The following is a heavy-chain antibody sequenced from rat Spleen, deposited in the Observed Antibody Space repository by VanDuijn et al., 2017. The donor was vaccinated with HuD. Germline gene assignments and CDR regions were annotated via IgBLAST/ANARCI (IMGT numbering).Heavy chain of an antibody. J-gene: IGHJ2*01. D-gene: IGHD1-9*01. CDR2: ISFDGSTT. Sequence: EVQLVESDGGLVQPGRSLKVSCAASGFTFSDYYMAWVRQAPTKGLDWVATISFDGSTTHYRDSVKGRFTISRDNANSTLYLQMDSLRSEDTATYYCARHRSYGYNPFDYWGQGVMVTVSS. V-gene: IGHV5-29*01. CDR1: GFTFSDYY. CDR3: ARHRSYGYNPFDY.